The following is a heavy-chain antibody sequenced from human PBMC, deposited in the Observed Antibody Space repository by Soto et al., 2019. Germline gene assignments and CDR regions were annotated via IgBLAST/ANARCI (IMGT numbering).Heavy chain of an antibody. CDR2: IYHSGST. Sequence: ASENPSLTRTVSGGSLSSYYWSWIRQPPGKGLDWIGYIYHSGSTNYNPSLKSRVTISVDTSKNQFSLKLSSVTAADTAVYYCARARRGRVAGRQDYYYYMDVWGKGTTVTVSS. V-gene: IGHV4-59*01. D-gene: IGHD6-19*01. CDR1: GGSLSSYY. J-gene: IGHJ6*03. CDR3: ARARRGRVAGRQDYYYYMDV.